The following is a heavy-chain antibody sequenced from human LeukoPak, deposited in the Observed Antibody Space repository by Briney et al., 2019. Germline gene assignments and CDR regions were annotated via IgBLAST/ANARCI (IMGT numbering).Heavy chain of an antibody. CDR2: IYYSGST. CDR1: GGSISSSSHY. V-gene: IGHV4-39*07. CDR3: ARVSGSQDYFDY. Sequence: SETLSLTCTVSGGSISSSSHYWGWIRQPPGKGLEWIGSIYYSGSTYYNPSLKSRVTISVDTSKNQFSLKLSSVTAADTAVYYCARVSGSQDYFDYWGQGTLVTVSS. J-gene: IGHJ4*02. D-gene: IGHD3-10*01.